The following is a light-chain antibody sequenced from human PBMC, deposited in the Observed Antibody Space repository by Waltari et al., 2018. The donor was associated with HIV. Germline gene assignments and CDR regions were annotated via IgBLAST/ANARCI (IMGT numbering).Light chain of an antibody. J-gene: IGLJ2*01. Sequence: QSALTQPASVSGSPGQSITISCTGTSSDVGGYTYVSWYQQHPGKAPKLMIYEVTNRPSGVSNRFSGSKSGNTASLTISGLQVEDEADYYCSSYTSSSLEIFGGGTKLTVL. CDR2: EVT. CDR1: SSDVGGYTY. CDR3: SSYTSSSLEI. V-gene: IGLV2-14*03.